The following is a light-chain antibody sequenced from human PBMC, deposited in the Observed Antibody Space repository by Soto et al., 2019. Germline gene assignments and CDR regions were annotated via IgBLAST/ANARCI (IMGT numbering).Light chain of an antibody. CDR3: QSYDSSLSGYVV. Sequence: QSVLTQPPSVSGAPGQRVTISCTGSSSNIGAGYDVHWYQQLPGTAPKLVIYDNTNRPSGVPDRFSGSKSGTSASLAITGLQAEDEADYYCQSYDSSLSGYVVFGGGTKVTVL. CDR2: DNT. V-gene: IGLV1-40*01. CDR1: SSNIGAGYD. J-gene: IGLJ2*01.